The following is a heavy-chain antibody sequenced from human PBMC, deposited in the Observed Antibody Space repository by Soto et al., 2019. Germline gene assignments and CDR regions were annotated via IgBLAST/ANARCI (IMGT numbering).Heavy chain of an antibody. CDR1: GFTFSSYG. Sequence: GGSLRLSCAASGFTFSSYGMHWVRQAPGKGLEWVAVISYDGSNKYYADSVKGRFTISRDNSKNTLYLQMNSLRAEDTAVYYCATDLVPKKLLSFPRCYGMDLWGQGTTVTVSS. J-gene: IGHJ6*02. CDR2: ISYDGSNK. V-gene: IGHV3-30*03. CDR3: ATDLVPKKLLSFPRCYGMDL. D-gene: IGHD2-15*01.